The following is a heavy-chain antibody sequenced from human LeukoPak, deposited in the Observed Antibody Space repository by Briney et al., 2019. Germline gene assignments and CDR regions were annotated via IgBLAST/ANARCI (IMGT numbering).Heavy chain of an antibody. D-gene: IGHD3-3*01. V-gene: IGHV5-51*01. J-gene: IGHJ4*02. CDR3: ARRRSGYYIAY. CDR2: IWPSDSDT. Sequence: GAPLKISSKGSGYTFTNYWIGWVRRMPGKGLEGMGTIWPSDSDTRYSPAFQGQVTISADKSISTAYLQWSSLKPSDTAIYFCARRRSGYYIAYWGQGTLVTVSS. CDR1: GYTFTNYW.